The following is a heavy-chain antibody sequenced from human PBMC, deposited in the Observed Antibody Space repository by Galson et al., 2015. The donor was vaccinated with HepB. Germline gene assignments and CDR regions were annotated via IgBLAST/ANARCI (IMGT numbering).Heavy chain of an antibody. CDR2: IYSGGST. D-gene: IGHD6-19*01. J-gene: IGHJ6*02. V-gene: IGHV3-66*01. Sequence: SLRLSCAASGFTVSSNYMSWVRQAPGKGLEWVSVIYSGGSTYYADSVKGRFTIYRDKSKNTLYLQMNSLRAEDTAVYYCARAILSLRIAVAGPVYGMDVWVQGTTVTAAS. CDR1: GFTVSSNY. CDR3: ARAILSLRIAVAGPVYGMDV.